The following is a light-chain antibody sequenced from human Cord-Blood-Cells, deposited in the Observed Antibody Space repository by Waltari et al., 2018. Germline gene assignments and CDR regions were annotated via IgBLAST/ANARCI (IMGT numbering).Light chain of an antibody. V-gene: IGKV1-39*01. CDR1: QSISSY. CDR2: AAS. J-gene: IGKJ2*01. CDR3: QQSYSTPWT. Sequence: DIQMTQSPSSLSASGGDRVTITCRARQSISSYLNWYQQKPGKAPKLLIYAASSLQSGVPSRFSGSGSGTDFTLTSSRLQPEDFATYYCQQSYSTPWTFGQGTKLEIK.